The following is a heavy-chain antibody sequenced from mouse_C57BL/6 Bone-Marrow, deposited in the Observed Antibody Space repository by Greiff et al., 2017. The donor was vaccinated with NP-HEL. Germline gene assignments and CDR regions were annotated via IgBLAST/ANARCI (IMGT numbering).Heavy chain of an antibody. D-gene: IGHD1-1*01. CDR3: ARYYYSHYYAMDY. Sequence: VQGVESGPGLVAPSQSLSITCTVSGFSLTSYAISWVRQPPGKGLEWLGVIWTGGGTNYNSALKSRLSISKDNSKSQVFLKMNSLQTDDTARYYCARYYYSHYYAMDYWGQGTSVTVSS. V-gene: IGHV2-9-1*01. J-gene: IGHJ4*01. CDR1: GFSLTSYA. CDR2: IWTGGGT.